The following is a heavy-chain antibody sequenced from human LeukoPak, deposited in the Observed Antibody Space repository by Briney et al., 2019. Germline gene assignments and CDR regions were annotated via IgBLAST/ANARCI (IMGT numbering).Heavy chain of an antibody. CDR3: AKSNGYGLVDI. CDR2: IYHDGNT. V-gene: IGHV4-34*01. J-gene: IGHJ3*02. D-gene: IGHD3-10*01. Sequence: SETLSLTCAVYGESFNRYYWSWIRQPPGKGLEWIAEIYHDGNTNYNPSLKSRVTISLDTSRNQFSLKLTSVTAADTAVYYCAKSNGYGLVDIWGQGTMVTVSS. CDR1: GESFNRYY.